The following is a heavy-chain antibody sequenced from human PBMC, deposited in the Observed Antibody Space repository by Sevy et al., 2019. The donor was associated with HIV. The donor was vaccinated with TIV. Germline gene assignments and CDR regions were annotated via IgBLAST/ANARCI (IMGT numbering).Heavy chain of an antibody. CDR3: ARSGFLEWAGSTRGPRNWFDP. CDR2: IYYSGST. D-gene: IGHD3-3*01. V-gene: IGHV4-59*13. J-gene: IGHJ5*02. CDR1: GGSMRNFY. Sequence: SETLSLTCSVSGGSMRNFYWSWIRQPPGKGLEWIGNIYYSGSTNYNPSLKSRVTMSVDTSKNQFSLKVSSVTAADTAVYYGARSGFLEWAGSTRGPRNWFDPWGQGTLVTVSS.